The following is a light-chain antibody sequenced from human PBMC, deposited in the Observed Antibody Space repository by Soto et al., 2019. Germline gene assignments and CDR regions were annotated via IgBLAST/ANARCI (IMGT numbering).Light chain of an antibody. CDR1: HNINNY. V-gene: IGKV3-11*01. CDR2: DAS. Sequence: EIVLTQSPATLSLSPGERATLSCRASHNINNYLAWYQQRPGQAPRLLIYDASNRATGIPARFSGSGSGTDFTLTISSLEPEDFGVYYCQQHSNWLTFGGGAKVEI. CDR3: QQHSNWLT. J-gene: IGKJ4*01.